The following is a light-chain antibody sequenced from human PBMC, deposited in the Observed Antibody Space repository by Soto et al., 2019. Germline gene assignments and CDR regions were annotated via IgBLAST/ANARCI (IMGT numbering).Light chain of an antibody. CDR3: QQYDSFPWT. CDR2: DAS. Sequence: DIQMTQSPSTLSASVGDRVAITCRASQDISKWLAWYQQKPGKPPKLLIYDASGLDSGVPSRFSGSGYGTEFTLTISGLQPEDLATFYCQQYDSFPWTFGPGTKVDIK. CDR1: QDISKW. J-gene: IGKJ1*01. V-gene: IGKV1-5*01.